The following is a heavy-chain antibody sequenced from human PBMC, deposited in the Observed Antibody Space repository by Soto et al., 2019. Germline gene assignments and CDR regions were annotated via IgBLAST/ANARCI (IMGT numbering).Heavy chain of an antibody. D-gene: IGHD3-22*01. Sequence: GGSLRLSCAASGFNFSSNVMHWVRQAPGKGQEQVSVISYDGSNKYYADSVKGRFTISRNNSKNKQYLQMNSRRAEATAVYYCAKSIDSVDYDSSGGPLDHWGQGTLVNVSS. CDR2: ISYDGSNK. V-gene: IGHV3-30*18. J-gene: IGHJ4*02. CDR3: AKSIDSVDYDSSGGPLDH. CDR1: GFNFSSNV.